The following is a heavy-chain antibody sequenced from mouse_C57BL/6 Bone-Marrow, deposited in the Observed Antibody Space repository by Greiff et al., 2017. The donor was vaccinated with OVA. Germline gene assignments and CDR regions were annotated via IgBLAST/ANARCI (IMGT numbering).Heavy chain of an antibody. CDR3: AREYYGSSSISY. J-gene: IGHJ3*01. V-gene: IGHV1-69*01. CDR2: IDPSDSYT. Sequence: VKLQQPGAELVMPGASVKLSCKASGYTFTSYWMHWVKQRPGQGLEWIGEIDPSDSYTNYNQKFKGKSTLTVDKSSSTAYMQLSSLTSEDSAVYYCAREYYGSSSISYWGQGTLVTVSA. D-gene: IGHD1-1*01. CDR1: GYTFTSYW.